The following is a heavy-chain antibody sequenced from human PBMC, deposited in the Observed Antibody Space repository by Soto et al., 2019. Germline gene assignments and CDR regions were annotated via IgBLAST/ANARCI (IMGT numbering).Heavy chain of an antibody. CDR3: ARGVVVVPAAQDWFDP. CDR2: INHSGST. J-gene: IGHJ5*02. CDR1: GGSFSGYY. D-gene: IGHD2-2*01. Sequence: QVQLQQWGAGLLKPSETLSLTCAVYGGSFSGYYWSWIRQPPGKGLEWIGEINHSGSTNYKPSLKSRVTISVDTSKNQFSLKLSSVTAADTAVYYCARGVVVVPAAQDWFDPRGQGTLVTVSS. V-gene: IGHV4-34*01.